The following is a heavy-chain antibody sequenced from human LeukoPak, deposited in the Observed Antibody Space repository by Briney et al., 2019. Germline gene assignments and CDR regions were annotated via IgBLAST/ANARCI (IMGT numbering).Heavy chain of an antibody. J-gene: IGHJ4*02. CDR3: ARTRYYYNSRSYGAPYYFDY. CDR1: GGSISSNSYY. D-gene: IGHD3-10*01. CDR2: IYYSGST. V-gene: IGHV4-39*01. Sequence: ETLSLTCAVSGGSISSNSYYWGWIRQPPGKGLEWIGSIYYSGSTYYNLSLKSRVTISVDTSKNQFSLKLSSVTAADTAVYYCARTRYYYNSRSYGAPYYFDYWGQGTLVTVSS.